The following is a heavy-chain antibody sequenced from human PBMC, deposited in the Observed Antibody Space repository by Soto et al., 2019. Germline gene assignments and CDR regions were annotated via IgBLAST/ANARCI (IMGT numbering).Heavy chain of an antibody. J-gene: IGHJ6*03. CDR1: GYSFTSYW. V-gene: IGHV5-51*01. CDR3: ARHGAAVYYYYYYMDV. Sequence: PGEALKISCKGSGYSFTSYWIGWVRQMPGKGLEWMGIIYPGDSDTRYSPSFQGQVTISADKSISTAYLQWSSLKASDTAMYYCARHGAAVYYYYYYMDVWGKGTTVTVSS. CDR2: IYPGDSDT. D-gene: IGHD3-16*01.